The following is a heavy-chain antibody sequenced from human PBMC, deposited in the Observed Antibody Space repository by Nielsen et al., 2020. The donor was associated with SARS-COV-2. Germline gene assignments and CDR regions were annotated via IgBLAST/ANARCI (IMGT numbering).Heavy chain of an antibody. J-gene: IGHJ2*01. CDR3: AKVKQYYDFWSGYQPYWYFDL. Sequence: SLKISCAASGFTFDDYAMHWVRQAPGKGLEWVSGISWNSGSIGYADSVKGRLTISRDNAKNSLYLQMNSLRAEDTALYYCAKVKQYYDFWSGYQPYWYFDLWGRGTLVTVSS. CDR2: ISWNSGSI. V-gene: IGHV3-9*01. CDR1: GFTFDDYA. D-gene: IGHD3-3*01.